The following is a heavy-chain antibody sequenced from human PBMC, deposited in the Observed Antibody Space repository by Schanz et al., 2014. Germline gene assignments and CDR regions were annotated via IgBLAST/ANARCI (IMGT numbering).Heavy chain of an antibody. CDR2: ISVYTGNT. D-gene: IGHD3-9*01. J-gene: IGHJ5*02. CDR3: AKAEYDMLTDAYSRLDP. V-gene: IGHV1-18*01. Sequence: QVQLVQSGAEVKKPGASVRVSCKASGYTFTTYAMSWVRQAPGQGLEWVGWISVYTGNTKYGQKVQDRVTMTADTSTNTAYMELRSLRSDDTAVYYCAKAEYDMLTDAYSRLDPWGQGTLVTVSS. CDR1: GYTFTTYA.